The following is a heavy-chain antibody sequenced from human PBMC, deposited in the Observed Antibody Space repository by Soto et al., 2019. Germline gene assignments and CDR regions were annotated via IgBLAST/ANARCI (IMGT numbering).Heavy chain of an antibody. Sequence: QVQLQESGPGLVKPSETLSLTCTVSGGSISSYYWSWIRQPPGKGLEWIGYIYYSGSTNYNPSLKSRVTISVDTSKNQFSLKLSSVTAADTAVYYCARVRLWFGERINWFDPWGQGTLVTVSS. CDR1: GGSISSYY. CDR2: IYYSGST. CDR3: ARVRLWFGERINWFDP. D-gene: IGHD3-10*01. J-gene: IGHJ5*02. V-gene: IGHV4-59*01.